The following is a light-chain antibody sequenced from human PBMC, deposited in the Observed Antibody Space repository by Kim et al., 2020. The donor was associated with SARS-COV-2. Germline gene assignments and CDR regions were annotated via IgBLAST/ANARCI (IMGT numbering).Light chain of an antibody. J-gene: IGKJ1*01. CDR1: QSVSSAS. V-gene: IGKV3-20*01. Sequence: EVVLTQSPGTLSLSPGERATLSCRASQSVSSASLAWYQQKPGQAPSLLIYGASNRATGIPDRFSGSGSGTDFILTISRLEPEDLAVYYCQHYALSYWTFGQGTKVDIK. CDR2: GAS. CDR3: QHYALSYWT.